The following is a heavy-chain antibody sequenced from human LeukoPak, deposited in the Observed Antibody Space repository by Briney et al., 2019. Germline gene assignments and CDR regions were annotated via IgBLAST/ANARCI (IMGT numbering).Heavy chain of an antibody. D-gene: IGHD3-10*01. CDR2: IYYSGST. V-gene: IGHV4-39*07. CDR3: ARDIGSGPVDV. Sequence: SETLSLTCTVSGGSISSSSYYWGWIRQPPGKGLEWIGSIYYSGSTYYNPSLKSRVTISVDTSKNQFSLKLSSVTAADTAVYYCARDIGSGPVDVWGQGTTVTVSS. CDR1: GGSISSSSYY. J-gene: IGHJ6*02.